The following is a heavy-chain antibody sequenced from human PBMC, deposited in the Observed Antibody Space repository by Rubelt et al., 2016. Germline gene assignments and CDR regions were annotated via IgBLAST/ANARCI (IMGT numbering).Heavy chain of an antibody. CDR2: IYRSGRT. CDR1: GGSISSGNW. J-gene: IGHJ4*02. Sequence: QVQLQESGPGLVKPSGTLSLTCAVSGGSISSGNWWSWVRQPPGKGLEWIGEIYRSGRTNYNPSLKSRVTISVDKSKNQFSLIQSSVTAADTDVYYCARGPNSDGWLSFDYWGQGTLVTVSS. V-gene: IGHV4-4*02. D-gene: IGHD6-19*01. CDR3: ARGPNSDGWLSFDY.